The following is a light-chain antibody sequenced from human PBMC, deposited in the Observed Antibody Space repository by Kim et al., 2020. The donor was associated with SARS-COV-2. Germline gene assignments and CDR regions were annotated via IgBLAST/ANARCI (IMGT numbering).Light chain of an antibody. V-gene: IGKV1-16*01. CDR1: QDIRNY. CDR2: AAS. Sequence: ASVGDRVTITCRASQDIRNYLAWFQQIPGKAPKSLIYAASNLHSGVPSRFSASGSGTDFTLTISSLQPEDFATYYCQQCHSYPLTFGGGTKVDIK. CDR3: QQCHSYPLT. J-gene: IGKJ4*01.